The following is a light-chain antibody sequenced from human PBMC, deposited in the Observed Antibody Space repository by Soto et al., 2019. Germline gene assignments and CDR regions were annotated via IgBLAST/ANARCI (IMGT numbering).Light chain of an antibody. Sequence: QAVVTQPPSASGSPGQSVTISCTGTSSDVGGYNSVSWYQQHPGKAPKLMIYEVTKRPSGVPDRFSGSKSGNTASLTVSGLQAEDEADYYCSSYAGRNNVVFGGGTKLTVL. CDR2: EVT. CDR1: SSDVGGYNS. CDR3: SSYAGRNNVV. J-gene: IGLJ2*01. V-gene: IGLV2-8*01.